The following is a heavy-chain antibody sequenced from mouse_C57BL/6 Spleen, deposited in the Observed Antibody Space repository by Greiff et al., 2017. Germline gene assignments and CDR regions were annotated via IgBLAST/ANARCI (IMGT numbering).Heavy chain of an antibody. CDR3: TLYGSRGGGFDD. D-gene: IGHD1-1*01. CDR1: GYTFTSYW. J-gene: IGHJ2*01. V-gene: IGHV1-5*01. CDR2: IYPGNSDT. Sequence: EVQLQQSGTVLARPGASVKMSCKTSGYTFTSYWMHWVKQRPGQGLEWIGAIYPGNSDTSYNQKFKGKAKLTAVTSASTAYMELSSLTNEDSAVYYWTLYGSRGGGFDDWGQGTTLTVSS.